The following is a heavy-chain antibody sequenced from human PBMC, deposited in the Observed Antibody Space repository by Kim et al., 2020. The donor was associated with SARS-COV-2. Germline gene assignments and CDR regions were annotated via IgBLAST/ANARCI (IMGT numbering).Heavy chain of an antibody. CDR1: GFSFSGCA. CDR3: VRDLSYGTSWYKFFDS. V-gene: IGHV3-48*02. CDR2: ISAASAKI. J-gene: IGHJ4*01. D-gene: IGHD1-1*01. Sequence: GGSLRLSCAASGFSFSGCAMNWVRQAPGKGLEWISYISAASAKIDYADSVKGRFTISRDNAKKSLYLQMNSLRDEDTALYYCVRDLSYGTSWYKFFDSWG.